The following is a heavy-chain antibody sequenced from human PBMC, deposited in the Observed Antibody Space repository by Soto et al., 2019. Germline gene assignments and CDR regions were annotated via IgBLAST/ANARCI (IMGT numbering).Heavy chain of an antibody. CDR3: ARQGFLEWLLLWFDP. J-gene: IGHJ5*02. D-gene: IGHD3-3*01. V-gene: IGHV4-34*01. Sequence: SETLSLTCAVYGGSFSGHYWSLIRQYPGKGLEWIAEINHRGSTNYNPSLKSRVTMSVDTSKNQFSLKLGSVTAADTAVYYCARQGFLEWLLLWFDPWGQGTLVTVSS. CDR1: GGSFSGHY. CDR2: INHRGST.